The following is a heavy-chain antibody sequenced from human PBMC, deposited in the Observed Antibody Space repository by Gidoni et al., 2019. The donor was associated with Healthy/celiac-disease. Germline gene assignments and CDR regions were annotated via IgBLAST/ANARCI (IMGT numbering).Heavy chain of an antibody. V-gene: IGHV3-9*01. CDR1: GFPFDDYA. CDR3: AKGLSSGYPYYFDY. J-gene: IGHJ4*02. Sequence: EVQLVESGGGLVQPGRSLRLSCAASGFPFDDYAMHGVRQAPGKGLEWVSGSSWNSGSIGYADSVKGRFTISRDNAKNSLYLQMNSLRAEDTALYYCAKGLSSGYPYYFDYWGQGTLVTVSS. CDR2: SSWNSGSI. D-gene: IGHD3-22*01.